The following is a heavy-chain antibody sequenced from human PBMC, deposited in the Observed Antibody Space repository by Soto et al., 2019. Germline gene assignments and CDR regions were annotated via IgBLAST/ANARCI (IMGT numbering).Heavy chain of an antibody. CDR1: GYTFTSYG. V-gene: IGHV1-18*01. CDR3: ARDNPDYGSGSPYFDY. J-gene: IGHJ4*02. Sequence: QVQLVQSGAEVKKPGASVKVSCKASGYTFTSYGIIWVRQAPGQWLEGMGWISSYNGKTNYAQKLQGRVTMTTDTSTRTAYMELRSLRSDDTAVYYCARDNPDYGSGSPYFDYWGQGTLVTVSS. D-gene: IGHD3-10*01. CDR2: ISSYNGKT.